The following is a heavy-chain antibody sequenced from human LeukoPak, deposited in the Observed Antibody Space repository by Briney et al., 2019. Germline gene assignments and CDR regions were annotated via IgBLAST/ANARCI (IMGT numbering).Heavy chain of an antibody. CDR2: INHSGST. D-gene: IGHD3-16*01. V-gene: IGHV4-34*01. Sequence: SETLSLTCVVYGGSFSDYYWSWIRQPPGKGLEWIGEINHSGSTNYNPSLTSRATISVDTSKNHFSLKLTSVTAADTAVYYCARSVITSPLTYFYYYHMDVWGKGTTVTVSS. J-gene: IGHJ6*03. CDR3: ARSVITSPLTYFYYYHMDV. CDR1: GGSFSDYY.